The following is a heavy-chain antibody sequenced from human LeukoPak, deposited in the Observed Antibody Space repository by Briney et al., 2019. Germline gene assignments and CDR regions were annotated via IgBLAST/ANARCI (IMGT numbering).Heavy chain of an antibody. CDR1: GFTFSNAW. D-gene: IGHD7-27*01. Sequence: GGSLRLSCAASGFTFSNAWMTWVRQAPGKGVEWVGRIKTKNDGGTTDYAAPVKGRFTISRDDSKNTLYLQMSSLRTEDTAVYYCTSTLGYWGQGTLVTVSS. J-gene: IGHJ4*02. CDR3: TSTLGY. CDR2: IKTKNDGGTT. V-gene: IGHV3-15*01.